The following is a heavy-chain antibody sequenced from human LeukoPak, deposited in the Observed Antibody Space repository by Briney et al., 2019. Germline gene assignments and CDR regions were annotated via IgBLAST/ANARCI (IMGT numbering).Heavy chain of an antibody. Sequence: SETLSLTCTVSGGSIINYYWSWIRQPAGKGLEWVGRIYTSGSTNYNPSLKSRVTMSVDTSKNQFSLKLSSVTAADTAVYYCARWYGDSSVFDYWGQGTLVTVSS. V-gene: IGHV4-4*07. CDR1: GGSIINYY. J-gene: IGHJ4*02. CDR3: ARWYGDSSVFDY. D-gene: IGHD4-17*01. CDR2: IYTSGST.